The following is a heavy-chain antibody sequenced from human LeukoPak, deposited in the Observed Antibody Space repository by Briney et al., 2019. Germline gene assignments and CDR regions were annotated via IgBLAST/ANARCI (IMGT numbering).Heavy chain of an antibody. V-gene: IGHV1-2*06. CDR2: INPNSGGT. CDR3: ARVGYYESSGYYEY. CDR1: GYTLTDYY. D-gene: IGHD3-22*01. Sequence: PGASVKVSCKASGYTLTDYYMHWVRQAPRQGLEWMGRINPNSGGTNYTQKFQGRVTMTRDTSISTVYMELSRLRSDDTAVYYCARVGYYESSGYYEYWGQGTLVTVPS. J-gene: IGHJ4*02.